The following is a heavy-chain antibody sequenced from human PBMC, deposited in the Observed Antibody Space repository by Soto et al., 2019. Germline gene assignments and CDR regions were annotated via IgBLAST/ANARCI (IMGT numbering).Heavy chain of an antibody. CDR3: ARDEYNNGRNWLNP. J-gene: IGHJ5*02. D-gene: IGHD2-8*01. V-gene: IGHV1-18*01. CDR2: ISTYNGNT. Sequence: QVQLVQSGPEVKKPGASVKVSCKASGYTFSNSGFSWMRQAPGQGLEWMGWISTYNGNTNYAQKFQGRLSMTTDTSTSTAFMELRTLRSADTAVYYCARDEYNNGRNWLNPWGQGTLVTVTS. CDR1: GYTFSNSG.